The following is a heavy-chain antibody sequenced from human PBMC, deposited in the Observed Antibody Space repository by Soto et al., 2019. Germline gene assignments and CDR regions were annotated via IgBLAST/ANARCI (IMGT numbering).Heavy chain of an antibody. CDR2: SNSNSGNS. V-gene: IGHV1-8*01. CDR1: GYTFTSYN. Sequence: ASVKVSCKASGYTFTSYNINWVRQAPGQGLEWVAGSNSNSGNSDHAQKFQGRLTVTRDTSISTAYMELSSLRSDDTAVHYCVLLGVFDNWGQGTLVTVSS. CDR3: VLLGVFDN. D-gene: IGHD3-3*01. J-gene: IGHJ4*02.